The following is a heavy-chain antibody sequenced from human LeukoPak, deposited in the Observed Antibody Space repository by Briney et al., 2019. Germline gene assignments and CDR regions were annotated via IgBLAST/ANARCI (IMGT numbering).Heavy chain of an antibody. CDR1: GFTFSSYS. V-gene: IGHV3-21*01. D-gene: IGHD3-22*01. J-gene: IGHJ4*02. CDR2: ISSSSSYI. CDR3: ARDLGDSSGYYYQDY. Sequence: GGSLRLSCAASGFTFSSYSMNWVRQAPGKGLEWVSSISSSSSYIYYADSVKGRFTISRDNAKNSLYLQMNSLRAEDTAVYYCARDLGDSSGYYYQDYWGQGTLVTVSS.